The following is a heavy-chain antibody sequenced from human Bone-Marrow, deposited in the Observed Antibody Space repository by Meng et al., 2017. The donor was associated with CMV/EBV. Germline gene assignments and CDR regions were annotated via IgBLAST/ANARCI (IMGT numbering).Heavy chain of an antibody. Sequence: SETLSLTCTVSGGSISSSSYYWGWIRQPPGKGLEWIGSIYYSGSTYYNPSLKSRVTISVDPSKNQSSLKLSSLTAADTAVYYCARARRNYYYGMDVWGQGTTVTVSS. CDR1: GGSISSSSYY. CDR3: ARARRNYYYGMDV. V-gene: IGHV4-39*07. CDR2: IYYSGST. D-gene: IGHD1-1*01. J-gene: IGHJ6*02.